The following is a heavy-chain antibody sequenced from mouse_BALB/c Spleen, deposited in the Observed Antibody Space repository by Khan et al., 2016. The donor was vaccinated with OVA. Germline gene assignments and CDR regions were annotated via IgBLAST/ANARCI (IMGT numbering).Heavy chain of an antibody. D-gene: IGHD2-1*01. J-gene: IGHJ3*01. CDR3: ARSGYGNPFAY. CDR1: GYTFTSYY. V-gene: IGHV1S81*02. CDR2: INPNNGDT. Sequence: QVQLKQSGAELVKPGASVKISCKASGYTFTSYYMYWVKQRPGQGLEWIGGINPNNGDTHFNEKFKNKATLTVDKSSSTAYMQLSSLTSEDSAVYYGARSGYGNPFAYWGQGTLVTVSA.